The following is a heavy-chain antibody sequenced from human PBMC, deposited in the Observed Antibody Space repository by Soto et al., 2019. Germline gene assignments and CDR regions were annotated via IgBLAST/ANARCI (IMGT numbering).Heavy chain of an antibody. CDR2: ISYNGGNQ. CDR1: GFTFNNYG. CDR3: AKDEPIGDV. V-gene: IGHV3-30*18. J-gene: IGHJ6*02. Sequence: QLQLVESGGGVVQPGRSLRLSCAASGFTFNNYGIHWVRQAPGKGLEWVAVISYNGGNQYYSDSVKGRFTVSRDNSKNTLYLQMNSLRADDTAVYYRAKDEPIGDVWGQGTTVTVSS.